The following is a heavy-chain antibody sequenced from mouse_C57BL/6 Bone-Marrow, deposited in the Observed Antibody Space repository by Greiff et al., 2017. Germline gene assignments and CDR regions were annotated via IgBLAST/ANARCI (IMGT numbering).Heavy chain of an antibody. CDR2: ISSGGSYT. J-gene: IGHJ1*03. CDR3: ARDDYDGYFDV. V-gene: IGHV5-6*01. Sequence: EVMLVESGGDLVKPGGSLKLSCAASGFTFSSYGMSWFRQTPDKRLEWVATISSGGSYTYYPDSVKGRFTISRDNAKNTLYLQMSSLKSEDTAMYYCARDDYDGYFDVWGTGTTVTVSS. D-gene: IGHD2-4*01. CDR1: GFTFSSYG.